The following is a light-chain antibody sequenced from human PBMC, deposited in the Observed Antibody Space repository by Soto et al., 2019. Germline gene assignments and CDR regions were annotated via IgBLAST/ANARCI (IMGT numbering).Light chain of an antibody. J-gene: IGLJ2*01. Sequence: QAVVTQPPSASGTPGRGVSISCSGSSSNIGSNTVNWYQQLPGTAPKLLMYSNNQRPSGGPDRFSGSKSGTSASLAISWLQSEDEADSYCAAWDDHLDGPVFGGGTKITVL. CDR1: SSNIGSNT. V-gene: IGLV1-44*01. CDR3: AAWDDHLDGPV. CDR2: SNN.